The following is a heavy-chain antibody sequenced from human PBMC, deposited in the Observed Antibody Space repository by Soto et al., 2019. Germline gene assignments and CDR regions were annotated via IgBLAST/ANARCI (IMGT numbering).Heavy chain of an antibody. CDR2: INPNSGGT. CDR3: ARERIPITIFGVVTPPGGYYGMDV. J-gene: IGHJ6*02. V-gene: IGHV1-2*04. Sequence: ASVKVSCKASGYTFTGYYMHWLRQAPGQGLEWMGWINPNSGGTNYAQKFQGWVTMTRDTSISTAYMELSRLRSDDTAVYYCARERIPITIFGVVTPPGGYYGMDVWGQGTTVTVSS. D-gene: IGHD3-3*01. CDR1: GYTFTGYY.